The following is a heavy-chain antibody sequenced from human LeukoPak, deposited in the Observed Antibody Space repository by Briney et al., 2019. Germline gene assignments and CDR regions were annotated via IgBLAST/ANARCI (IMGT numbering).Heavy chain of an antibody. CDR1: GGTFSSYV. Sequence: GSSVKVSCKASGGTFSSYVISWVRQAPGQGLEWMGRIIPILGIANYAQKFQGRVTITADKFTSTAYMELSSLRSEDTAAYYCARVSVGGWDFDYWGQGTLVTVSS. CDR2: IIPILGIA. D-gene: IGHD6-19*01. J-gene: IGHJ4*02. V-gene: IGHV1-69*04. CDR3: ARVSVGGWDFDY.